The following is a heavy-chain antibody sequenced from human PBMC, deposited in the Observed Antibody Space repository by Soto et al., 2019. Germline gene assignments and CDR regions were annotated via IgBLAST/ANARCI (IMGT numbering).Heavy chain of an antibody. CDR2: ISAYNGNT. J-gene: IGHJ4*02. CDR1: GYTFTSYG. V-gene: IGHV1-18*01. CDR3: ARDLQWELPHYFDY. Sequence: ASVKVSCKASGYTFTSYGISWVRQAPGQGLEWMGWISAYNGNTNYAQKLQGRVTMTTDTSTSTAYMELRSLRSDDTAVYYCARDLQWELPHYFDYWGQGTLVTVSS. D-gene: IGHD1-26*01.